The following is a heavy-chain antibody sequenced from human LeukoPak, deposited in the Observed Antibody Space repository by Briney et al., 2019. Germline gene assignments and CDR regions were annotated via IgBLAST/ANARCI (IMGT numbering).Heavy chain of an antibody. CDR2: ISGSGGST. D-gene: IGHD6-13*01. V-gene: IGHV3-23*01. CDR1: GFTFSSYA. CDR3: AKSSSSWTNWFDP. Sequence: PGGSLRLSCAASGFTFSSYAMSWVRQAPGKGLEWVSAISGSGGSTYYVDSVKGRFTISRGNSKNTLYLQMNSLRAEDSAVYYCAKSSSSWTNWFDPWGQGTLVTVSS. J-gene: IGHJ5*02.